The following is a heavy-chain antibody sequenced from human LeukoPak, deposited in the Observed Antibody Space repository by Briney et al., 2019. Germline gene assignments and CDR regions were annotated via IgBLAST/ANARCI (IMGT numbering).Heavy chain of an antibody. V-gene: IGHV7-4-1*02. CDR2: IDTNTGNP. Sequence: ASVKVSCKASGYTFTTFAMNWVRQAPGQGLEWMGWIDTNTGNPTYAQGFTGRFVFSLDTSVSTAYLQISSLKAEDTAVYYCAREEAYYYGSGSYYRRYYFDYWGQGTLVTVSS. J-gene: IGHJ4*02. D-gene: IGHD3-10*01. CDR1: GYTFTTFA. CDR3: AREEAYYYGSGSYYRRYYFDY.